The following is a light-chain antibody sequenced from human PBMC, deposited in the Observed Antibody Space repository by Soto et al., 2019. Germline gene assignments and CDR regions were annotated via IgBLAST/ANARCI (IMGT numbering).Light chain of an antibody. J-gene: IGKJ4*01. Sequence: EIVMTQSPATLSVSPGETATLSCRASQRVSSSLAWYQQKPGQAPRLLISGASTRAAGVPARFSGSGSGTGFALTISCLQSEDFAVYYCQQYNDWPQGLTSGGGTKVEIK. CDR2: GAS. CDR1: QRVSSS. CDR3: QQYNDWPQGLT. V-gene: IGKV3-15*01.